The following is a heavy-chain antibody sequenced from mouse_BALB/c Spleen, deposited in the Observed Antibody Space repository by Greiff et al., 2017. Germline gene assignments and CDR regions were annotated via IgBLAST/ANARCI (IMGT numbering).Heavy chain of an antibody. V-gene: IGHV5-17*02. D-gene: IGHD1-1*01. CDR2: ISSGSSTI. CDR1: GFTFSSFG. J-gene: IGHJ1*01. Sequence: EVKLVESGGGLVQPGGSRKLSCAASGFTFSSFGMHWVRQAPEKGLEWVAYISSGSSTIYYADTVKGRFTISRDNPKNTLFLQMTSLRSEDTAMYYCAREATVPWYFDVWGAGTTVTVSS. CDR3: AREATVPWYFDV.